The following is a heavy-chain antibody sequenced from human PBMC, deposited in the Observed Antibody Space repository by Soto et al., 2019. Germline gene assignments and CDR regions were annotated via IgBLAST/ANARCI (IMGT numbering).Heavy chain of an antibody. CDR3: ARDVLWFGEWNAFDI. Sequence: VGSLRLSCAASGFTFSSYAMSWVRQAPGKGLEWVSYISSSSSTIYYADSVKGRFTISGDNAKNSLYLQMNSLRAEDTAVYYCARDVLWFGEWNAFDIWGQGTMVTVSS. CDR2: ISSSSSTI. V-gene: IGHV3-48*01. CDR1: GFTFSSYA. J-gene: IGHJ3*02. D-gene: IGHD3-10*01.